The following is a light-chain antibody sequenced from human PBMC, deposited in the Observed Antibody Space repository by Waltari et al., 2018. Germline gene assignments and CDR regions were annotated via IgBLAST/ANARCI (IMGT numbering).Light chain of an antibody. Sequence: DIQMTQSPSSLSASVGDRVTITCRASQRISSYLTWYQQKPGKATKLLIYVASSLQSGVPSRFSGSGSGTDFTLTISSLQPEEFATYYCEQSYSTPPTFGQGTKVEIK. J-gene: IGKJ1*01. CDR1: QRISSY. V-gene: IGKV1-39*01. CDR2: VAS. CDR3: EQSYSTPPT.